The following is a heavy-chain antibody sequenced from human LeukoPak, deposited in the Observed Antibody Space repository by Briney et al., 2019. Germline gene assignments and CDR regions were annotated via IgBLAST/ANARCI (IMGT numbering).Heavy chain of an antibody. CDR1: GFTFSDYY. V-gene: IGHV3-11*04. CDR3: ARPRIVGGKGYFDY. Sequence: GGSLRLSCAGSGFTFSDYYMSWIRQAPGKGLEWVSYISSSGITIYYADSVKGRFTISRDNAKNSLYLQMNNVRAEDTAVYYCARPRIVGGKGYFDYWGQGTLVTVSS. D-gene: IGHD1-26*01. J-gene: IGHJ4*02. CDR2: ISSSGITI.